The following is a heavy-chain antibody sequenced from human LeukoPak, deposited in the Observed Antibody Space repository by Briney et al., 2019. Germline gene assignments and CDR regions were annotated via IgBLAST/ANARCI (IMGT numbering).Heavy chain of an antibody. Sequence: SVKVSCKASGGTFSSYAISWVRQAPGQGLEWMGGIIPIFGTANYAQKFQGRVTITADESTSTAYMELSSLRSEDTAVYCCASGALLYYFDYWGQGTLVTVSS. V-gene: IGHV1-69*13. D-gene: IGHD2-15*01. CDR3: ASGALLYYFDY. CDR1: GGTFSSYA. CDR2: IIPIFGTA. J-gene: IGHJ4*02.